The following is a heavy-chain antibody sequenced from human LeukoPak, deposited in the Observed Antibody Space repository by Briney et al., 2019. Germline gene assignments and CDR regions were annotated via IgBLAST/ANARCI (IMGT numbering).Heavy chain of an antibody. V-gene: IGHV3-48*04. CDR1: GFTFSSYG. J-gene: IGHJ6*03. CDR3: ARDEQNYYYMDV. CDR2: ISSSSSTI. D-gene: IGHD6-13*01. Sequence: PGGSLRLSCAASGFTFSSYGMNWVRQAPGKGLEWVLYISSSSSTIYYADSVKGRFTISRDNAKNSLYLQMNSLRAEDTAVYYCARDEQNYYYMDVWGKGTTVTVSS.